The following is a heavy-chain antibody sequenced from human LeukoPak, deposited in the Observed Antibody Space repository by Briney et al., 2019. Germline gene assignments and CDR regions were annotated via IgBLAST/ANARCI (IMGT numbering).Heavy chain of an antibody. CDR2: ISSSGSTI. V-gene: IGHV3-48*03. D-gene: IGHD2-21*02. Sequence: GGSLRLSCAASGFTFSSYEMNWVRQAPGKGLEWLSYISSSGSTIYYADSVKGRFTISRDNAKNSLYLQMNSLRAEDTAVYYCAREGYCGGDCYLFDYWGPGTLVTVPS. CDR3: AREGYCGGDCYLFDY. J-gene: IGHJ4*02. CDR1: GFTFSSYE.